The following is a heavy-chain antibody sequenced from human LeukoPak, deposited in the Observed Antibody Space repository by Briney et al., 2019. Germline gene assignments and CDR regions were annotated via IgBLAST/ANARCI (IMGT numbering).Heavy chain of an antibody. D-gene: IGHD3-22*01. Sequence: PSETLSLTCTVSGGSISSYCWSWIRQPPGKGLEWIGSVYYSGSTNYNPSLKSRVTISVDTSKNQFSLNLTFVTAADTAVYYCARVERFYYDSRGSYYFDSWGQGTQVTVSS. CDR1: GGSISSYC. CDR3: ARVERFYYDSRGSYYFDS. V-gene: IGHV4-59*01. J-gene: IGHJ4*02. CDR2: VYYSGST.